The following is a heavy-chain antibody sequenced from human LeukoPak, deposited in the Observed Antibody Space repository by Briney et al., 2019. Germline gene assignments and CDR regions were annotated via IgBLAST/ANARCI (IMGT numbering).Heavy chain of an antibody. CDR1: GGTFSSYA. CDR2: IIPIFGTA. CDR3: ARLNWAAPQNWFDP. V-gene: IGHV1-69*13. D-gene: IGHD6-13*01. J-gene: IGHJ5*02. Sequence: GASVKVSCKASGGTFSSYAISWVRQAPGQGLEWMGGIIPIFGTANYAQKFQGRVTITADESTSTAYMELSSLRSDDTAVYYCARLNWAAPQNWFDPWGQGTLVTVSS.